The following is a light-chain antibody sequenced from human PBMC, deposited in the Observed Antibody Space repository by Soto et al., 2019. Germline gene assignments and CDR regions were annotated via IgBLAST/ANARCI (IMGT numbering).Light chain of an antibody. CDR1: QSVSSN. Sequence: IVMTQSPATLSVSPKERATLSCRASQSVSSNLAWYQQKPGQAPRLLIYGASTRATGIPARFSGSGSGTEFTLTISSLQSEDFAVYYCQKYNNWPRTFGQGTKVDI. CDR2: GAS. V-gene: IGKV3-15*01. J-gene: IGKJ1*01. CDR3: QKYNNWPRT.